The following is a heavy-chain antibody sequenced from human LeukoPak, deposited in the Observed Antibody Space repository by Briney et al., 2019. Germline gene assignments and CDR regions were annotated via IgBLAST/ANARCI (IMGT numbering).Heavy chain of an antibody. CDR3: ARPRRGYSYGYDY. CDR2: IIPILCIA. CDR1: GGTFSSYA. J-gene: IGHJ4*02. V-gene: IGHV1-69*04. D-gene: IGHD5-18*01. Sequence: SVKVSCKASGGTFSSYAISWVRQAPGQGLEWMGRIIPILCIANYAQKFQGRVTITADKSTSTAYMELSSLRSEDTAVYYCARPRRGYSYGYDYWGQGTLVTVSS.